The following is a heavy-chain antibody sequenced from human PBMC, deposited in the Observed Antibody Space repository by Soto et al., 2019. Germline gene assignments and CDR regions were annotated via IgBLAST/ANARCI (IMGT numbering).Heavy chain of an antibody. J-gene: IGHJ5*02. Sequence: SVKVSCKASGYTFTSYYMHWVRQAPGQGLEWMGIINPSGGSTSYAQKFQGRVTMTRDTSTSTVYMELSSLRSEDTAVYYCARGITMVRGVSNWFDPWGQGTLVTVSS. CDR1: GYTFTSYY. V-gene: IGHV1-46*01. CDR3: ARGITMVRGVSNWFDP. CDR2: INPSGGST. D-gene: IGHD3-10*01.